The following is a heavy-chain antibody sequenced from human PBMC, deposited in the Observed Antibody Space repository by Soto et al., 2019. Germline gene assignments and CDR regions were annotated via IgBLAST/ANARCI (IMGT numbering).Heavy chain of an antibody. CDR1: GFSITADGVG. V-gene: IGHV2-5*02. D-gene: IGHD2-15*01. CDR2: LYWDGDK. Sequence: QITLKESGPSLVKPTQTLTLTCSCSGFSITADGVGVGWIRQPPGKALEWLAILYWDGDKRYSPSLNSRLTIHKDTSRNQVVLTKTGVDPVDTATYFCAHSRRRASCVGGNCYHFDSWGQGPLVTVSS. CDR3: AHSRRRASCVGGNCYHFDS. J-gene: IGHJ4*02.